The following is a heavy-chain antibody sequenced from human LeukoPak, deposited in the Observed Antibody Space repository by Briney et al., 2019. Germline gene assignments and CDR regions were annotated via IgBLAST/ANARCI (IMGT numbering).Heavy chain of an antibody. Sequence: GGSLRLSCAASGFTFSSYEMNWVRQAPGKGLEWVSYISSSGSTIYYADSVKGRFTISRDNAKNSLYLQMNSLRAEDTAVYYCARASHGYLDYWGQGTLVTVSS. D-gene: IGHD5-18*01. CDR3: ARASHGYLDY. V-gene: IGHV3-48*03. CDR2: ISSSGSTI. CDR1: GFTFSSYE. J-gene: IGHJ4*02.